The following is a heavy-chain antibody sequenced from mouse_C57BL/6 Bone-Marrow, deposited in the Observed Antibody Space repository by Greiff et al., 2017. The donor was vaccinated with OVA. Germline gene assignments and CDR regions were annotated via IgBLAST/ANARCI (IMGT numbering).Heavy chain of an antibody. V-gene: IGHV3-8*01. Sequence: EVQLQESGPGLAKPSQTLSLTCSVTGYSITSDYWNWLRKFPGNKLEYMGYISYSGSTYYNPSLKSRISITRDTSKNQYYLQLNSVTTEDTATYYCARCYGSSYWYFDVWGTGTTVTVSS. D-gene: IGHD1-1*01. CDR2: ISYSGST. CDR1: GYSITSDY. J-gene: IGHJ1*03. CDR3: ARCYGSSYWYFDV.